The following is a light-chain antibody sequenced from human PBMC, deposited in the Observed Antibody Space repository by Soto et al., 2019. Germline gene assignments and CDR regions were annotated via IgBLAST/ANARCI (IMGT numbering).Light chain of an antibody. Sequence: DIQMTQSPSSLSASVGDSVTITCRARQGINKCLAWFQQKPGTAPKSLISTASRLQSGVPSRCSGSGSGTHFTLTINNLQPEDFATYYCQQYESFPLTFGGGTRVEIK. CDR2: TAS. J-gene: IGKJ4*01. CDR3: QQYESFPLT. V-gene: IGKV1-16*01. CDR1: QGINKC.